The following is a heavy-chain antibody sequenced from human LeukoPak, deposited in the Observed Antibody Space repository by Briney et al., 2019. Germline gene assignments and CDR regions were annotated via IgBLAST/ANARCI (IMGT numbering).Heavy chain of an antibody. V-gene: IGHV3-15*01. CDR1: GGSFSGYY. D-gene: IGHD6-13*01. CDR2: IKSKTDGGTT. J-gene: IGHJ6*03. CDR3: TTDVVLGSWYSVGGYMDV. Sequence: ETLSLTCAVYGGSFSGYYWSWVRRAPGKGLEWVGRIKSKTDGGTTDYAAPVKGRFTISRDDSKNTLYLQMNSLKTEDTAVYYCTTDVVLGSWYSVGGYMDVWGKGTTVTVSS.